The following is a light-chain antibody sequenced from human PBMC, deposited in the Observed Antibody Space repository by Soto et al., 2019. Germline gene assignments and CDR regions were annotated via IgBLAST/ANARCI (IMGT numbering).Light chain of an antibody. V-gene: IGKV3-20*01. CDR3: QQYGSSPPIT. J-gene: IGKJ5*01. CDR2: GAS. CDR1: QSVSSSY. Sequence: ENVSTQSPCTLSLSPGERATLSCRASQSVSSSYLAWYQQKPGQAPRLLIYGASSRATGIPDRFSGSGSGTDFTLTISRLEPEDFAMYYCQQYGSSPPITFGQGTRLEF.